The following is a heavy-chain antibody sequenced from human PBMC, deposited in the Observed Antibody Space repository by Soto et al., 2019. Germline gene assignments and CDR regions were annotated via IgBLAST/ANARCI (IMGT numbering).Heavy chain of an antibody. CDR1: GFTFSNYA. D-gene: IGHD3-3*01. J-gene: IGHJ6*02. CDR2: FSGSGVST. V-gene: IGHV3-23*01. Sequence: EVQLLESGGGLVQPGGSLRLSCAAAGFTFSNYALTWVRQFPGKGLEWVSTFSGSGVSTYYADSVRGRFTISRDNSKNTLFLQMNSLRVEDTAIYYCARDWTGDTCPCLDVWGQGTTVSVSS. CDR3: ARDWTGDTCPCLDV.